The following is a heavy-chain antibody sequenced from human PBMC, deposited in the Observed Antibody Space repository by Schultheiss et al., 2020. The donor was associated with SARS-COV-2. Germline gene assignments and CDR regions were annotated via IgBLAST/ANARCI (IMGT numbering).Heavy chain of an antibody. J-gene: IGHJ6*02. CDR1: GFTVSSNH. CDR3: ARVRLLWFGELKPYYYYGMDV. Sequence: GGSLRLSCAASGFTVSSNHMSWVRQAPGKGLECVSYISINSSTIYYADSVKGRFTISRDNAKNSLYLQMNSLRAEDTAVYYCARVRLLWFGELKPYYYYGMDVWGQGTTVTVSS. CDR2: ISINSSTI. D-gene: IGHD3-10*01. V-gene: IGHV3-48*01.